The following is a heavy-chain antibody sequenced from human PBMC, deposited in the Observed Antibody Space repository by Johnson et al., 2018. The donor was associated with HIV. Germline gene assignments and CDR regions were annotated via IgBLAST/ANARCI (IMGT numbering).Heavy chain of an antibody. CDR1: GFTFSSYG. V-gene: IGHV3-64*01. Sequence: VQLVESGGGVVQPGRSLRLSCAASGFTFSSYGMHWVRQAPGKGLEYVSAISSNGGSTYYANSVKGRFTISRDNAKNSLYLLMNSLRAEDTAVYYCARAGRPYDFWSGYYSGDAFDIWGQGTMVTVSS. D-gene: IGHD3-3*01. CDR2: ISSNGGST. CDR3: ARAGRPYDFWSGYYSGDAFDI. J-gene: IGHJ3*02.